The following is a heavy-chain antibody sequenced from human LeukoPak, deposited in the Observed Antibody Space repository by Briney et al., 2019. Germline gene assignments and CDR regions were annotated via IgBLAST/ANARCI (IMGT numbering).Heavy chain of an antibody. CDR1: GGSIRSSYYY. J-gene: IGHJ5*02. Sequence: SETLSLTCTVSGGSIRSSYYYWGWIRQPPGKGLEWIGSIYDSGSTYYNPSLKSRVTISVDRSKNQLSLKLSSVTAADTAVYYCARGHDYNWFDPWGQGTLVTVSS. CDR3: ARGHDYNWFDP. D-gene: IGHD3-3*01. V-gene: IGHV4-39*07. CDR2: IYDSGST.